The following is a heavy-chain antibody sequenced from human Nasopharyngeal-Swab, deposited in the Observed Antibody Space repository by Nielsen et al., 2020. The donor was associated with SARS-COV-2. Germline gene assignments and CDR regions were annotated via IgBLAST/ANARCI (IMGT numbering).Heavy chain of an antibody. V-gene: IGHV4-39*01. CDR3: AATSVLRFLEWLNNWFDP. D-gene: IGHD3-3*01. CDR1: GGSISSSSYY. CDR2: IYYSGST. J-gene: IGHJ5*02. Sequence: SETLSLTCTVSGGSISSSSYYWGWIRQPPGKGLEWIGSIYYSGSTYYNPSLKSRVTISVDTSKNQFSLKLSSVTAADTAVYYCAATSVLRFLEWLNNWFDPWGQGTLATVSS.